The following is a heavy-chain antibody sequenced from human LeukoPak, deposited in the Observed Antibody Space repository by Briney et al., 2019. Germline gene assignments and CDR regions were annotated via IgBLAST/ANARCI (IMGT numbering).Heavy chain of an antibody. J-gene: IGHJ4*02. Sequence: GGSLRLSCAASGFTFSSYGMHWVRQAPGKGLEWVAFIRYDGSNKYYADSVKGRFTISRDNSKNTLYLQMNSLRAEGTAVYYCAKDSVLYCSGGSCYSGTDYWGQGTLVTVSS. CDR2: IRYDGSNK. D-gene: IGHD2-15*01. V-gene: IGHV3-30*02. CDR3: AKDSVLYCSGGSCYSGTDY. CDR1: GFTFSSYG.